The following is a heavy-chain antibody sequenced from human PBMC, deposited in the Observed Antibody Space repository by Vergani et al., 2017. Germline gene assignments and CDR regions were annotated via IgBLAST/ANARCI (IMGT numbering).Heavy chain of an antibody. J-gene: IGHJ4*02. D-gene: IGHD3-3*01. V-gene: IGHV3-23*04. CDR1: GFTFSSYA. CDR3: VGGYYDFWSGYLPPGDY. CDR2: ISGSGGST. Sequence: EVQLVESGGGLVQPGRSLRLSCAASGFTFSSYAMSWVRQAPGKGLEWVSAISGSGGSTYYADSVKGRFTISRDNSKNTLYLQMNSLRAEDTAVYYCVGGYYDFWSGYLPPGDYWGQGTLVTVSS.